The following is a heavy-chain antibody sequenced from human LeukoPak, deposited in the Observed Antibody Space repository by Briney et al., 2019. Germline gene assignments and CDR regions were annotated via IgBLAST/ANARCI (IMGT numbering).Heavy chain of an antibody. CDR2: IKQDGSEK. Sequence: GGSLRLCCAASGFTLSAYWMSWVRQAPGKGLEWVANIKQDGSEKYYVDSVRGRFTISRDNAKNSLYLQMNSLRAEDTAVYYCARDPGTDAFGIWGQGTMVTVSS. CDR3: ARDPGTDAFGI. CDR1: GFTLSAYW. J-gene: IGHJ3*02. V-gene: IGHV3-7*05. D-gene: IGHD1-1*01.